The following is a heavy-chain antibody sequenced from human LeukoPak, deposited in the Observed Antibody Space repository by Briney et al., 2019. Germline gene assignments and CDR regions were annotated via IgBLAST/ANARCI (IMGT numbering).Heavy chain of an antibody. CDR1: GYTFTAYY. CDR3: ARAYGSGTSYHPDY. CDR2: INPNSGDT. V-gene: IGHV1-2*02. Sequence: ASVKVSCKASGYTFTAYYMHWVRQAPGQGLEWMGWINPNSGDTNSSQKLQDRVTLTRDTSISTAYMELSSLTSDDTAVYHCARAYGSGTSYHPDYWGQGTLVTVSS. D-gene: IGHD3-10*01. J-gene: IGHJ4*02.